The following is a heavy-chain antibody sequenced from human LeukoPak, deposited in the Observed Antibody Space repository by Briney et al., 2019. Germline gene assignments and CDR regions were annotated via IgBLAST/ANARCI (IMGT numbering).Heavy chain of an antibody. D-gene: IGHD5-12*01. CDR3: ARGRWLRHWFDP. CDR1: GYTITRYD. CDR2: MNPNSGNT. J-gene: IGHJ5*02. Sequence: ASVKVSCKASGYTITRYDINWVRQATGQGLEWMGWMNPNSGNTGYAQKFQGRVTMTRNTSISTAYMELSSLRSEDTAVYYCARGRWLRHWFDPWGQGTLVTVSS. V-gene: IGHV1-8*01.